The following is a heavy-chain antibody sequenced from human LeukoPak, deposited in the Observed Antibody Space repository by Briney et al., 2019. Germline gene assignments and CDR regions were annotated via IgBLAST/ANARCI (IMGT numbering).Heavy chain of an antibody. J-gene: IGHJ4*02. Sequence: SETLSLTCAVYGGSFSGYYWTWIRQPPGKGLEWIGEINHSGSTNYNPSLKSRVTVSVDTSKNQFSLKLSSVTAADTAVYYCARAPGAVAIDYWGQGTTVTVSS. V-gene: IGHV4-34*01. CDR1: GGSFSGYY. D-gene: IGHD6-19*01. CDR3: ARAPGAVAIDY. CDR2: INHSGST.